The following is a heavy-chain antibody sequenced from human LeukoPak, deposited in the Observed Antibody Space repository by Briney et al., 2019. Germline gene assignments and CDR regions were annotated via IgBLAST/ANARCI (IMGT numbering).Heavy chain of an antibody. CDR2: ISSSGSTI. V-gene: IGHV3-11*01. CDR1: GGSFSGYY. D-gene: IGHD4-17*01. Sequence: PSETLSLTCAVYGGSFSGYYWSWIRQAPGKGLEWVSYISSSGSTIYYADSVKGRFTISRDNAKNSLYLQMNSLRAEDTAVYYCAGLTVTSAVYYYYMDVWGKGTTVTVSS. J-gene: IGHJ6*03. CDR3: AGLTVTSAVYYYYMDV.